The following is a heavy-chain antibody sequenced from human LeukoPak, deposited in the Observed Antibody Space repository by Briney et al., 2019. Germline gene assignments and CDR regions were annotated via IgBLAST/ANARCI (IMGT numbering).Heavy chain of an antibody. D-gene: IGHD3-3*01. CDR2: IYTSGST. V-gene: IGHV4-61*02. CDR1: GGSISSGSYY. Sequence: SETLSLTCTASGGSISSGSYYWSWIRQPAGKGLEWIGRIYTSGSTNYNPSLKSRVTISVDTSKNQFSLKLSSVTAADTAVYYCARHPTLYYDFWSGYYTFDAFDIRGQGTMVTVSS. CDR3: ARHPTLYYDFWSGYYTFDAFDI. J-gene: IGHJ3*02.